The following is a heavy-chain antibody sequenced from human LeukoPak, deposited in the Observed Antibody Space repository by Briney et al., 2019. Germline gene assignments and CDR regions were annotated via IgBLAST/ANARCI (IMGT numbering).Heavy chain of an antibody. J-gene: IGHJ5*02. CDR2: INPYSGDT. D-gene: IGHD6-13*01. CDR3: VRSGGAAAGMNWFDP. CDR1: GYTFTGYY. V-gene: IGHV1-2*02. Sequence: GASVKVSCKASGYTFTGYYIHWVRQAPGQGLEWMGWINPYSGDTNYAPKSQGRVTMTRDTAISTTYMELSRLTSDDTAVYFCVRSGGAAAGMNWFDPWGQGILVTVSS.